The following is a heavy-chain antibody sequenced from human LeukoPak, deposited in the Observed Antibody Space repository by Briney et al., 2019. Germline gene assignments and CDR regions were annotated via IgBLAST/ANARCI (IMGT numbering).Heavy chain of an antibody. Sequence: GGSLRLSCAASGFTFSDYYMSWIRQAPGKGLEWVSYISSSSYTNYADSVKGRFTISRDNAKNSLYLQMNSLRAEDTAVYYCARQWYSRNALDIWGQGTMVTVSS. CDR3: ARQWYSRNALDI. CDR2: ISSSSYT. D-gene: IGHD6-13*01. J-gene: IGHJ3*02. CDR1: GFTFSDYY. V-gene: IGHV3-11*06.